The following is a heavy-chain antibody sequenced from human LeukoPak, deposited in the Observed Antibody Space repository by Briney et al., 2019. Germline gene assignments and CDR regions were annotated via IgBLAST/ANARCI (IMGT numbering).Heavy chain of an antibody. J-gene: IGHJ4*02. Sequence: GGSLRLSCAASGFTFSSYAMSWVRQAPGKGLEWVSAISGSGGSTYYAHSVKGRFTISRDNSKNTLYLQMNSLRAEDTAVYYCAKDTRVQLTGVDSCGQRTLGTVSS. V-gene: IGHV3-23*01. CDR2: ISGSGGST. CDR3: AKDTRVQLTGVDS. D-gene: IGHD6-13*01. CDR1: GFTFSSYA.